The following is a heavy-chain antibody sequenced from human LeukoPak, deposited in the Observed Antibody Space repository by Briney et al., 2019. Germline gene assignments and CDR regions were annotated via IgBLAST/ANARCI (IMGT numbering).Heavy chain of an antibody. D-gene: IGHD6-19*01. CDR1: GGSISSYY. J-gene: IGHJ6*02. V-gene: IGHV4-59*08. CDR2: IYYSGST. CDR3: ARLLIAVAGKERGYYYYYYGMDV. Sequence: PSETLSLTCTVSGGSISSYYWSWIRQPPGKGLEWIGYIYYSGSTNYNPSLKSRVTISVDTSKNQFSLKLSSVTAADTAVYYCARLLIAVAGKERGYYYYYYGMDVWGQGTTVTVSS.